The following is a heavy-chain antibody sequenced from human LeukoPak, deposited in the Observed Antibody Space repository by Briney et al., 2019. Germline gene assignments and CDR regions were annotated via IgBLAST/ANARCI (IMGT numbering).Heavy chain of an antibody. CDR2: ICCSACNT. V-gene: IGHV3-23*01. CDR1: GFTFISYA. Sequence: GGSLRLSCAASGFTFISYAMRWVRQAPGKGLEWVAGICCSACNTYYADSVKGRFTISRDNSKNTLYLQMNSLRAEDTAVYYCSRPPKPFVVVTDTCIDFWGQGTLVTVSS. CDR3: SRPPKPFVVVTDTCIDF. D-gene: IGHD2-21*02. J-gene: IGHJ4*02.